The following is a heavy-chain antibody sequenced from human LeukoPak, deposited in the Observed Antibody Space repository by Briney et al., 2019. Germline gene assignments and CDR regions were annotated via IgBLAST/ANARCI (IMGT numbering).Heavy chain of an antibody. CDR2: ISSSSSYI. V-gene: IGHV3-21*04. CDR1: GFTFSSYS. CDR3: ARVVWGGDSYYYYMDV. D-gene: IGHD2-21*01. J-gene: IGHJ6*03. Sequence: GGSLRLSCAASGFTFSSYSMNWVRQAPGKGLEWVSSISSSSSYIYYADSVKGRFTISRDNAKNSLYLQMNSLRADDTAVYYCARVVWGGDSYYYYMDVWGKGTTVTISS.